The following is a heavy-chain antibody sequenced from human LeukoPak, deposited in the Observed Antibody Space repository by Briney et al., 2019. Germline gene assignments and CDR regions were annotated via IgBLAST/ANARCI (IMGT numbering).Heavy chain of an antibody. CDR2: IYTSRST. Sequence: PSETLSLTCTVPGGSISSYYWSWIRQPAGKGLEWIGRIYTSRSTNYNPSLKSRVTMSVDTSKNQFSLKLSSVTAADTAVYYCARSAAAGRIVATFAYWGQGTLATVSS. D-gene: IGHD5-12*01. V-gene: IGHV4-4*07. CDR3: ARSAAAGRIVATFAY. CDR1: GGSISSYY. J-gene: IGHJ4*02.